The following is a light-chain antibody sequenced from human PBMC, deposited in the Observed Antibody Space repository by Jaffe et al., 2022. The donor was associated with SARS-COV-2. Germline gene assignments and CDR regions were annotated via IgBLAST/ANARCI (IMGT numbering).Light chain of an antibody. CDR1: QSISNW. V-gene: IGKV1-5*03. CDR3: QQYNTYPLT. J-gene: IGKJ4*01. Sequence: DIQMTQSPSTLSASVGDRVTITCRASQSISNWLAWYQQKPGKAPKLLIYKASSLEGAAPSRFSGSGSGTEFTLTISSLQPDDCATYYCQQYNTYPLTFGGGTKVEIK. CDR2: KAS.